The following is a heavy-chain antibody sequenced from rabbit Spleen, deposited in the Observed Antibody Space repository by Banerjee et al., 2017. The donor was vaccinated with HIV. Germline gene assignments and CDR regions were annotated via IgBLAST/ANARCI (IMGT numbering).Heavy chain of an antibody. V-gene: IGHV1S40*01. CDR3: ARDAGTSFSTYGMDL. CDR1: GVSFSGSSY. CDR2: IEAGSSGFT. J-gene: IGHJ6*01. D-gene: IGHD8-1*01. Sequence: QSLEESGGDLVKPGASLTLTCIASGVSFSGSSYMCWVRQAPGKGLEWIACIEAGSSGFTYFASWVNGRFTISRSTSLNTVDLKMTSLTAADTATYFCARDAGTSFSTYGMDLWGPGTLVTVS.